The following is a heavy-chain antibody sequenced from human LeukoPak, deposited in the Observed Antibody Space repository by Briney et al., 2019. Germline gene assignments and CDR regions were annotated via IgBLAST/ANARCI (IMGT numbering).Heavy chain of an antibody. D-gene: IGHD1-20*01. CDR1: GFTFSDYY. V-gene: IGHV3-11*01. J-gene: IGHJ4*02. CDR2: ISSSGSTI. CDR3: ARRRYNWNAIDY. Sequence: GGSLRLSCAASGFTFSDYYMSWIRQAPGKGLEWVSYISSSGSTIHYADSVKGRFTISRDNAKTSLYLQMNSLRAEDTAVYYCARRRYNWNAIDYWGQGTLVTVSS.